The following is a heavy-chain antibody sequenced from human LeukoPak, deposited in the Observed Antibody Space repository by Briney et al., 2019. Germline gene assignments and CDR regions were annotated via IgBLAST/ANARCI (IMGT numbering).Heavy chain of an antibody. Sequence: ASVKVSCKASGGTFSSYAISWVRQAPGQGLEWMGGIIPIFGTANYAQKFRGRVTITADKSTSTAYMELSSLRSEDTAVYYCARCTRALDTAYYDYWGQGTLVTVSS. CDR3: ARCTRALDTAYYDY. D-gene: IGHD5-18*01. J-gene: IGHJ4*02. CDR1: GGTFSSYA. CDR2: IIPIFGTA. V-gene: IGHV1-69*06.